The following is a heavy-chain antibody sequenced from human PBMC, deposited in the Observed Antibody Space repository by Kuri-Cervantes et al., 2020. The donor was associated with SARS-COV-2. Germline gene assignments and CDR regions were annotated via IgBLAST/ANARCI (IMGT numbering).Heavy chain of an antibody. D-gene: IGHD2-2*01. J-gene: IGHJ4*02. CDR1: GFTFSSYA. CDR3: ARDRGPAAKSYSDY. Sequence: GESLKISCAASGFTFSSYAMHWVRQAPGKGLEWVAVISYDGSNKYYADSVKGRFTISRDNAKNSLYLQMNSLRAEDTAVYYCARDRGPAAKSYSDYWGQGTLVTVSS. V-gene: IGHV3-30-3*01. CDR2: ISYDGSNK.